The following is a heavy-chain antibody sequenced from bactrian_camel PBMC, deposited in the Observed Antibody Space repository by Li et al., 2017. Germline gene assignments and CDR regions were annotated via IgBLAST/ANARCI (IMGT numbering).Heavy chain of an antibody. CDR3: ARSPSGVGTPAQAGVGV. D-gene: IGHD3*01. J-gene: IGHJ4*01. Sequence: DVQLVESGGGLVRPGGSLTLSCVASGFAFSDYPLTWVRQTPEKRFEWVSAINSRNIATYNDSVRGRFTISRDNAKNTVSLRMNSLKPDDTGVYYCARSPSGVGTPAQAGVGVWGQGTQVTVS. V-gene: IGHV3S40*01. CDR1: GFAFSDYP. CDR2: INSRNIAT.